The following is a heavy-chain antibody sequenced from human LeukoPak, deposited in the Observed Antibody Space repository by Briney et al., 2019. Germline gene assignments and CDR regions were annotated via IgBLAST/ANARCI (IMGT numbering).Heavy chain of an antibody. Sequence: GASGKVSCKASGYTFTGYYLHWVRQAPGQGLEWMGCVNPNSGDTNYAQKFQGRVTMTRDTSISTAYMELSRLRSDDTAVYYCARDAVELERLDLYYYYMDVWGKGTTVTVSS. CDR2: VNPNSGDT. D-gene: IGHD1-1*01. CDR3: ARDAVELERLDLYYYYMDV. J-gene: IGHJ6*03. V-gene: IGHV1-2*02. CDR1: GYTFTGYY.